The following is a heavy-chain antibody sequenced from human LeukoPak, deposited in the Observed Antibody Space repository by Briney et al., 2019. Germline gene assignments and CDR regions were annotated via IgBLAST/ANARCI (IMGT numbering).Heavy chain of an antibody. D-gene: IGHD3-3*01. Sequence: GGSLRLSCAASGFTFSSYAMSWVRQAPGKGLEWVSAISGSGGSTYYADSVKGRFTISRDNSKNTLYLQMNSLRAEDTAVYYCARGIAYYDFWSGASSGYYYGMDVWGQGTTVTVSS. CDR3: ARGIAYYDFWSGASSGYYYGMDV. CDR2: ISGSGGST. CDR1: GFTFSSYA. V-gene: IGHV3-23*01. J-gene: IGHJ6*02.